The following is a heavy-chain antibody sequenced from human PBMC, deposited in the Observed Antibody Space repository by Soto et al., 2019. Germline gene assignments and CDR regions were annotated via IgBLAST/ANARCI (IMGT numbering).Heavy chain of an antibody. J-gene: IGHJ3*02. V-gene: IGHV3-15*07. CDR2: IKSKTDGGTT. CDR1: GFTFSNAW. D-gene: IGHD3-10*01. CDR3: TTDFRITMVRGVFPAFDI. Sequence: GGSLRLSCAASGFTFSNAWMNWVRQAPGKGLEWVGRIKSKTDGGTTDYAAPVKGRFTISRDDSKNTLYLQMNSLKTEDTAVYYCTTDFRITMVRGVFPAFDIWGQGTMVTVSS.